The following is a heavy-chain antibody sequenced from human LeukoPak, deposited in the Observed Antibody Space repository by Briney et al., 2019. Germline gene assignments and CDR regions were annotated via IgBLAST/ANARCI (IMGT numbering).Heavy chain of an antibody. Sequence: PGGSLRLSCAASGFTFSNYAMSWVRQAPGKGLEWVANIKQDGSEKYYVDSVKGRFTISRDNAKNSLYLQMNSLRAEDTAVYYCARGYGIAARLYYFDYWGQGTLVTVSS. D-gene: IGHD6-6*01. J-gene: IGHJ4*02. CDR3: ARGYGIAARLYYFDY. V-gene: IGHV3-7*01. CDR1: GFTFSNYA. CDR2: IKQDGSEK.